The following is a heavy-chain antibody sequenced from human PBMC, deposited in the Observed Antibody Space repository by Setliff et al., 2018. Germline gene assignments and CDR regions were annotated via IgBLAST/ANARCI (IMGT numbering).Heavy chain of an antibody. Sequence: SETLSLTCTVSGGSISSSNYYWGWIRQPPGKGLEWIGNIYYGGSAYYNPSLKSRVTISGDTSKNQFSLKLTAVTAADTAIYYCARHRAVAGAYYFDFWGQGTLVTVS. CDR3: ARHRAVAGAYYFDF. D-gene: IGHD6-19*01. V-gene: IGHV4-39*01. CDR1: GGSISSSNYY. J-gene: IGHJ4*02. CDR2: IYYGGSA.